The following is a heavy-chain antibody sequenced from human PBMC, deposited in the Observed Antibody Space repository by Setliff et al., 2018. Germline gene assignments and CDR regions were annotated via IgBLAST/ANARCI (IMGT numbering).Heavy chain of an antibody. CDR2: INHSGYT. CDR3: ARVDFTMIQGVLGL. CDR1: GDSFSDYY. V-gene: IGHV4-34*01. J-gene: IGHJ1*01. D-gene: IGHD3-10*01. Sequence: SETLSLTCAVYGDSFSDYYWSWIRQPPGKGLEWIEVINHSGYTYYNPSLQSRVTISVDMSKNQFSLKLTSVTAADTAVYYCARVDFTMIQGVLGLWGQGTLVTVSS.